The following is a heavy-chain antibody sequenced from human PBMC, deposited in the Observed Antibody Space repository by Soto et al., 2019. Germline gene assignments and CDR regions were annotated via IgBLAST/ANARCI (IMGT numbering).Heavy chain of an antibody. Sequence: QEQLVHSGAEVKNPGASVKVSCKASGYTFTSYYIHWVRQAPGQGLEWMGVINPGGGSTSYAQNLQGRVTMTRDTSTSTVYMELSSLKSDDTAVYYCARGLAVAYSPALLWGHGTLVTVSS. CDR1: GYTFTSYY. CDR2: INPGGGST. J-gene: IGHJ4*01. CDR3: ARGLAVAYSPALL. D-gene: IGHD6-19*01. V-gene: IGHV1-46*01.